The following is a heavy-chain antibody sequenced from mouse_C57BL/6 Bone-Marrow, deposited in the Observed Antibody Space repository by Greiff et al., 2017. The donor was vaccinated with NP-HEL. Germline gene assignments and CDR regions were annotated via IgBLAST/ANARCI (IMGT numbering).Heavy chain of an antibody. V-gene: IGHV5-9*01. J-gene: IGHJ3*01. CDR2: ISGGGGNT. CDR3: ARPGGFAY. Sequence: EVMLVESGGGLVKPGGSLKLSCAAYGFTFSSYTMSWVRQTPEKRLEWVATISGGGGNTYYPDSVKGRFTISRDNAKNTLYLQMSSLRSEDTALYYCARPGGFAYWGQGTLVTVSA. CDR1: GFTFSSYT.